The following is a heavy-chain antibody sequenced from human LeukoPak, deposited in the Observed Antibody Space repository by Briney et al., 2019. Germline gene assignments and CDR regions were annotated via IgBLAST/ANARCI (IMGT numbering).Heavy chain of an antibody. V-gene: IGHV3-7*03. J-gene: IGHJ4*02. CDR1: GFTFSSYW. CDR3: LGMTTVTTLDY. Sequence: PGGSLRLSCAASGFTFSSYWMSWVRQAPGKGLEWVANIKQDGSEKYYVDSVKGRFTISRDNAKNSLYLQMNSLRAEDTAVYYCLGMTTVTTLDYWGQGTLVTVSS. D-gene: IGHD4-11*01. CDR2: IKQDGSEK.